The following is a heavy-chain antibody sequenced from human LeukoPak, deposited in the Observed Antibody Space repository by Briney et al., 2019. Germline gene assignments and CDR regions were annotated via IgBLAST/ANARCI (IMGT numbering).Heavy chain of an antibody. CDR1: GGSVSSGSYY. V-gene: IGHV4-61*01. CDR3: ARDQIPPMGGSSSWYGWFDP. CDR2: IYYSGST. J-gene: IGHJ5*02. D-gene: IGHD6-13*01. Sequence: PSETLSLTCAVSGGSVSSGSYYWSWIRQPPGKGLEWIGYIYYSGSTNYNPSLKSRVTISVDTSKNQFSLKLSSVTAADTAVYYCARDQIPPMGGSSSWYGWFDPWGQGTLVTVSS.